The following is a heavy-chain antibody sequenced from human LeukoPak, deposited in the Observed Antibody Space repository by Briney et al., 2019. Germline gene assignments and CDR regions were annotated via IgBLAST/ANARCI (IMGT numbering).Heavy chain of an antibody. CDR2: VNHSGST. CDR3: ARAMATPLMYYFDY. Sequence: SETLSLTCAVYGGSFSGYYWSWIRQPPGKGLEWIGEVNHSGSTNYNPSLKSRVTISVDTSKTQFSLKLSSVTAADTAVYYCARAMATPLMYYFDYWGQGTLVTVSS. J-gene: IGHJ4*02. V-gene: IGHV4-34*01. CDR1: GGSFSGYY. D-gene: IGHD5-24*01.